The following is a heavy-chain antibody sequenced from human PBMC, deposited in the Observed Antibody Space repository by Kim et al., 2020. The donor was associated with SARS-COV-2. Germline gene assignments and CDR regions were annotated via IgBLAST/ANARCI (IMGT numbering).Heavy chain of an antibody. CDR1: GFTFSTYW. Sequence: GGSLRLSCAASGFTFSTYWMHWVRQAPGKGLVWVSRIKKDGSTTSYADSVKGRFTISRDNAKNTLYLQMNSLRVEDTAVYYCAREAEYSGSYYSDYWGQG. CDR2: IKKDGSTT. D-gene: IGHD1-26*01. CDR3: AREAEYSGSYYSDY. V-gene: IGHV3-74*01. J-gene: IGHJ4*02.